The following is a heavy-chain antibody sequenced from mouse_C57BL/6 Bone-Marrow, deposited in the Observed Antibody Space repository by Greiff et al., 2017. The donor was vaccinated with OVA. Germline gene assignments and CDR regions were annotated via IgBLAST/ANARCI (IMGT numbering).Heavy chain of an antibody. V-gene: IGHV5-4*03. CDR1: GFTFSSYA. CDR2: ISDGGSYT. CDR3: GSDGQFDV. J-gene: IGHJ1*03. D-gene: IGHD2-3*01. Sequence: EVMLVESGGGLVKPGGSLKLSCAASGFTFSSYAMSWVRQTPEKRLEWVATISDGGSYTYYPDNVKGRFTISRDNAKNNLYLQMSHLKSEDTAMYYCGSDGQFDVWGTGTTVTVSS.